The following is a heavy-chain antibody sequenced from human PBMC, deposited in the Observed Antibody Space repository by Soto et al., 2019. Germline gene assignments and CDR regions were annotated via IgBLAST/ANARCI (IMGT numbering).Heavy chain of an antibody. V-gene: IGHV1-18*01. D-gene: IGHD1-26*01. CDR1: GYTFTSYG. CDR3: ARSGVWEPRDY. J-gene: IGHJ4*02. CDR2: ISAYNGNT. Sequence: GASVKVSCKASGYTFTSYGISWVPQAPGQGLEWMGWISAYNGNTNYAQKFQGRATMTTDTSTNTAYMELRSLRSDDTAVYYCARSGVWEPRDYWGQGTLVTVSS.